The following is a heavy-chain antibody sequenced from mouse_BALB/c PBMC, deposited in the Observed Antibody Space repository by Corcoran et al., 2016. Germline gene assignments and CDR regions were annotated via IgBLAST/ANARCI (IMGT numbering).Heavy chain of an antibody. CDR1: GYTFTNYG. V-gene: IGHV9-3-1*01. J-gene: IGHJ3*01. CDR3: ARDPAWFAY. CDR2: INTYTGET. Sequence: QNQLVQSGTELKKPGETVKISCKASGYTFTNYGMNWVKQAPGKGLKWMGGINTYTGETTYADDFKGRFAFSLKTSASTAYLQNNNLKNEDTATYFCARDPAWFAYWGQGTLVTVSA.